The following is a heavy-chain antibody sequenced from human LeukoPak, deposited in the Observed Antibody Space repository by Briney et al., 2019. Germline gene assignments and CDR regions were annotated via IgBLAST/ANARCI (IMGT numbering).Heavy chain of an antibody. D-gene: IGHD3-22*01. CDR1: GYTFTSYY. CDR3: ARGGYYDSSGYYRRVGGEDY. Sequence: ASVKVSCKASGYTFTSYYIHWVRQAPGQGLEWMGIINPSGGSTSYAQKFQGRVTMTRDMSTSTVYMELSSLRSEDTAVYYCARGGYYDSSGYYRRVGGEDYWGQGTLVTVSS. J-gene: IGHJ4*02. V-gene: IGHV1-46*01. CDR2: INPSGGST.